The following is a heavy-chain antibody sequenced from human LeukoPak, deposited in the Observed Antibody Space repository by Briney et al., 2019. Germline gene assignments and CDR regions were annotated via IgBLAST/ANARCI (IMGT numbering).Heavy chain of an antibody. CDR1: GGSISSYY. Sequence: SETLSLTCTVSGGSISSYYWSWIRQPPGKGLEWIGYIYYSGNTNYNPSLKTRVTISVDTSKNQFSLKLSSVTAADTAVYYCARAGSWKLNFNYWGQGTLVTVSS. CDR2: IYYSGNT. V-gene: IGHV4-59*01. J-gene: IGHJ4*02. D-gene: IGHD6-13*01. CDR3: ARAGSWKLNFNY.